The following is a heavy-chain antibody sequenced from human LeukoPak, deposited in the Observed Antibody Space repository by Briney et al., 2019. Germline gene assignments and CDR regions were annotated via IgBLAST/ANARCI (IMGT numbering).Heavy chain of an antibody. J-gene: IGHJ4*02. Sequence: GGSLRLSCAASGFTFSSYAMSWVRQAPGKGLEWVSLIGAGGYSPYYADSVKGRFTISRDNSKNTLYLQMNSLRAEDTAVYYCAKVGSSGWPYYFDYWGQGTLVTVSS. V-gene: IGHV3-23*01. CDR1: GFTFSSYA. D-gene: IGHD6-19*01. CDR2: IGAGGYSP. CDR3: AKVGSSGWPYYFDY.